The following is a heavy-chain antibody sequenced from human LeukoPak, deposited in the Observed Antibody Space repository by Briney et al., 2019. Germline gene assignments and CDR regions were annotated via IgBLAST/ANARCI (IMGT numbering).Heavy chain of an antibody. CDR2: INPNSGGT. Sequence: GASVKVSCKACGYTFTGYYMHWVRQAPGQGLEWMGWINPNSGGTNYAQKFQGRVTMTRDTSISTAYMELSRLRSDDTAVYYCARVIVATILQSPCFDYWGQGTLVTVPS. CDR3: ARVIVATILQSPCFDY. D-gene: IGHD5-12*01. CDR1: GYTFTGYY. J-gene: IGHJ4*02. V-gene: IGHV1-2*02.